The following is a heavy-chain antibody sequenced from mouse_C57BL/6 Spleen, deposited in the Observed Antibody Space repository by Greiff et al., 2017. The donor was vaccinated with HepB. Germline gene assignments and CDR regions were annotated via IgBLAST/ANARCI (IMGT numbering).Heavy chain of an antibody. D-gene: IGHD2-1*01. CDR1: GYTFTSYW. Sequence: QVQLQQPGAELVKPGASVKLSCKASGYTFTSYWMQWVKQRPGQGLEWIGEIDPSDSYTNYNQKVKGKATLTVDTSSSPAYMQLSSLTSEDSAVYYCARVYYGNPFAYWGQGTLVTVSA. J-gene: IGHJ3*01. V-gene: IGHV1-50*01. CDR3: ARVYYGNPFAY. CDR2: IDPSDSYT.